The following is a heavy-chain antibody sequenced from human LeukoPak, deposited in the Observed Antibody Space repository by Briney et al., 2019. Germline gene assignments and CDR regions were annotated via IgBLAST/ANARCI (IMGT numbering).Heavy chain of an antibody. CDR3: AKDRNDGILTGYNWLDP. J-gene: IGHJ5*02. V-gene: IGHV3-30*18. D-gene: IGHD3-9*01. CDR2: ISYDGSNK. CDR1: GFTFSSYG. Sequence: GGSLRLSCAASGFTFSSYGMHWVRQAPGKGLEWVAVISYDGSNKYYADSVKGRFTISRDNSKNTLYLQMNSLRAEDTAVYYCAKDRNDGILTGYNWLDPWGQGTLVTVSS.